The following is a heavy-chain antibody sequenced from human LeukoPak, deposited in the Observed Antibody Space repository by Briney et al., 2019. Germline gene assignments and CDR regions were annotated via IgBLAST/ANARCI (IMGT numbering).Heavy chain of an antibody. Sequence: SETLSLTCTVSSGSINTSNYFWGWVRQPPGKALEWIGNIFYSGSTYYSPSLKSRVTISLDTSRNQFSLKLNSVTAGDTAVYYCARDVSAAFDYWGQGTLVSVCS. J-gene: IGHJ4*02. V-gene: IGHV4-39*07. CDR2: IFYSGST. D-gene: IGHD6-13*01. CDR3: ARDVSAAFDY. CDR1: SGSINTSNYF.